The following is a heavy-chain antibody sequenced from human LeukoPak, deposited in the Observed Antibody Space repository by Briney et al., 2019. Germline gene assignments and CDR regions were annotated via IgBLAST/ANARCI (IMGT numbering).Heavy chain of an antibody. Sequence: GGSLRLSCAASGFTFSSYGMHWVRQAPGKGLEWVAVISYDGSNKYYADSVKGRFTISRDNSKNTLYLQMNSLRAEDTAVYYCAKVATESPGGYYYYYMDVWGKGTTVTVSS. J-gene: IGHJ6*03. CDR1: GFTFSSYG. D-gene: IGHD4-23*01. CDR2: ISYDGSNK. V-gene: IGHV3-30*18. CDR3: AKVATESPGGYYYYYMDV.